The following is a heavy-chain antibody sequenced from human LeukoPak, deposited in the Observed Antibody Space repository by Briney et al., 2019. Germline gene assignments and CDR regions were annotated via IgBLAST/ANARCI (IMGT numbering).Heavy chain of an antibody. CDR2: ISSSSSYI. CDR3: AREAIEMATTDY. V-gene: IGHV3-21*01. D-gene: IGHD5-24*01. J-gene: IGHJ4*02. Sequence: GGSLRLSCAASGFTFSSYAMSWVRQAPGKGLEWVSSISSSSSYIYYADSVKGRFTISRDNAKNSLYLQMNSLRAEDTAVYYCAREAIEMATTDYWGQGTLVTVSS. CDR1: GFTFSSYA.